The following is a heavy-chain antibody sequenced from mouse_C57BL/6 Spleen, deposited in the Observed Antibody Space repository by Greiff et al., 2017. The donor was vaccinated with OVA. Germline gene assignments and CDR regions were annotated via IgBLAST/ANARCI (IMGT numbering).Heavy chain of an antibody. CDR3: ARSTGTPAWFAY. CDR2: ISSGGSYT. V-gene: IGHV5-6*01. CDR1: GFTFSSYG. J-gene: IGHJ3*01. Sequence: EVQLVESGGDLVKPGGSLKLSCAASGFTFSSYGMSWVRQTPDKRLEWVATISSGGSYTYYPDSVKGRFTISRDNAKNTLYLQMSSLKSEDTAMYYCARSTGTPAWFAYWGQGTLVTVSA. D-gene: IGHD4-1*02.